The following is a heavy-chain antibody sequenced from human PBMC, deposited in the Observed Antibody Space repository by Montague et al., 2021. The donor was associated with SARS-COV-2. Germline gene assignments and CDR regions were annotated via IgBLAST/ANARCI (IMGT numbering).Heavy chain of an antibody. V-gene: IGHV4-39*01. CDR3: ARLPYFYDSTHAFDI. Sequence: SETRSLTCTVSGGSISSSSYYWGWIRQPPGKGLEWIGSIFYSGSTYYNTSLKSRVTISVDTSKNQFSLRLSSVTAADTAVYYCARLPYFYDSTHAFDIWGQGTMVTVSS. J-gene: IGHJ3*02. CDR2: IFYSGST. CDR1: GGSISSSSYY. D-gene: IGHD3-22*01.